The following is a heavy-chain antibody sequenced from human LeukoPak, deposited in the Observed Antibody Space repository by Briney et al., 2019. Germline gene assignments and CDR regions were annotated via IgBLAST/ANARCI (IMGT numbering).Heavy chain of an antibody. Sequence: GESLKISCKGSGYRFSTYWVAWVRQMPGKGLEWMGIIYPDDSNISYSPSFQGQVTISADKSTSTAYLQWSSLKASDTAKYYCARRSIYSPAAGFSLWGQGTLVTVSS. CDR1: GYRFSTYW. CDR2: IYPDDSNI. V-gene: IGHV5-51*01. J-gene: IGHJ4*02. D-gene: IGHD4-11*01. CDR3: ARRSIYSPAAGFSL.